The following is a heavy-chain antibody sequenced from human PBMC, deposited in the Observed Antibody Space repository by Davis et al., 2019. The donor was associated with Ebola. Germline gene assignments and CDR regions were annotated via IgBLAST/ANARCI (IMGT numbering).Heavy chain of an antibody. Sequence: GGSLRLSCSASGFTFSSYAMHWVRQAPGKGLEYVSAISSNGGSTYYADSVKGRFTISRDNSKNTLYLQMNSLRAEDTAVYYCAKDLPGTAIDYWGQGTLVTVSS. J-gene: IGHJ4*02. CDR2: ISSNGGST. CDR3: AKDLPGTAIDY. CDR1: GFTFSSYA. D-gene: IGHD1-1*01. V-gene: IGHV3-64*04.